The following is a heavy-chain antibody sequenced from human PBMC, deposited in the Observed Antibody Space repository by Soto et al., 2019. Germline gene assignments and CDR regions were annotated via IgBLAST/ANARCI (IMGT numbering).Heavy chain of an antibody. V-gene: IGHV4-39*01. Sequence: SETLCLTCTVSGGSVSSSSYSWGWIRQSPRKGLEWIGTIYSSENTYYNPSLLSRVTISVDTSKNEFSVRLSSVTAADTAVYYCARLNGYCISTNCHGYYGMDVWGQGTTVTVS. CDR2: IYSSENT. CDR1: GGSVSSSSYS. J-gene: IGHJ6*02. CDR3: ARLNGYCISTNCHGYYGMDV. D-gene: IGHD2-2*03.